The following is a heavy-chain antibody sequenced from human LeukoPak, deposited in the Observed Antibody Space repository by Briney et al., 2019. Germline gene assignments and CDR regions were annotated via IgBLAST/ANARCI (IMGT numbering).Heavy chain of an antibody. CDR1: GYSISSGYY. CDR2: IYHSGST. CDR3: ARGKEDIVLMVYAIGWFDP. J-gene: IGHJ5*02. D-gene: IGHD2-8*01. Sequence: SETLPLTCTVSGYSISSGYYWGWIRQPPGKGLEWIGSIYHSGSTYYNPSLKSRVTISVDTSKNQFSLKLSSVTAADTAVYYCARGKEDIVLMVYAIGWFDPWGQGTLVTVSS. V-gene: IGHV4-38-2*02.